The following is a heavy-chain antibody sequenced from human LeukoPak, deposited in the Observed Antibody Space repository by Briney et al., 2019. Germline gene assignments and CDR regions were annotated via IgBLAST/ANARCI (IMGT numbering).Heavy chain of an antibody. Sequence: GGSLRLSCAASGFTFSSYEMNWVRQAPGKGLEWVSYISSSGDAIYYADSVEGRFTISRVDAKNPLYLQMNSLRAEDTAVYYCARGVLYSNGWYMRGYFDYWGREPWSPSPQ. V-gene: IGHV3-48*03. CDR3: ARGVLYSNGWYMRGYFDY. CDR2: ISSSGDAI. J-gene: IGHJ4*02. D-gene: IGHD6-19*01. CDR1: GFTFSSYE.